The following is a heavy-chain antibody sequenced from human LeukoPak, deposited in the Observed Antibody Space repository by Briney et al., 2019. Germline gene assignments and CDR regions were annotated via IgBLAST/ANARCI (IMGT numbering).Heavy chain of an antibody. D-gene: IGHD6-19*01. Sequence: SETLSLTCTVSGGSISITSYYWGWIRQPPGKGLEWIGSIYYSGSTYYNPSLKSRVTISVDTSKNQFSLKLSSVTAADTAVYYCARDEWLVPFDYWGQGTLVTVSS. CDR3: ARDEWLVPFDY. J-gene: IGHJ4*02. CDR2: IYYSGST. CDR1: GGSISITSYY. V-gene: IGHV4-39*07.